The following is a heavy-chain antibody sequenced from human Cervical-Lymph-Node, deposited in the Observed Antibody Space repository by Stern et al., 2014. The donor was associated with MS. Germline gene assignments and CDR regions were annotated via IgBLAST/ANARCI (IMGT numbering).Heavy chain of an antibody. CDR2: LNDGDSDT. CDR1: GYNFTNYW. CDR3: ARRRYCTGVNCFYYYYGLDV. J-gene: IGHJ6*02. Sequence: VQLEESGAEVKKPGESLKISCKGSGYNFTNYWICWVRQMPGKCLGWMGILNDGDSDTRYSPSFQGQVTISADKSISTAYLQWTSLKASDTAMYYCARRRYCTGVNCFYYYYGLDVWGQGTTVTVS. V-gene: IGHV5-51*01. D-gene: IGHD2-15*01.